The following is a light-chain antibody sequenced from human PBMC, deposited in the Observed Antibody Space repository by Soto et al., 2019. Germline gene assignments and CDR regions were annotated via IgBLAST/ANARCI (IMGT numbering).Light chain of an antibody. CDR2: KAS. CDR3: QQYNSYSPWT. J-gene: IGKJ1*01. Sequence: DIQMTQSPSTLSASVGDRVTITCRASQSISSWLAWYQQKPGKAPKLLIYKASSLESGVPSRFSGRGSGTEFTLTISGLQPDDFATYYCQQYNSYSPWTFGQGTKVEIK. CDR1: QSISSW. V-gene: IGKV1-5*03.